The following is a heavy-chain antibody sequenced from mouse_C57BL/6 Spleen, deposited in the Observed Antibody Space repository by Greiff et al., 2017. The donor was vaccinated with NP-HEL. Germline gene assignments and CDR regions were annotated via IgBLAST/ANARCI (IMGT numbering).Heavy chain of an antibody. D-gene: IGHD1-1*01. V-gene: IGHV1-26*01. J-gene: IGHJ2*01. Sequence: EVQLQQSGPELVKPGASVKISCKASGYTFTDYYMNWVKQSHGKSLEWIGDINPNNGGTSYNQKFKGKATLTVDKSSSTAYMELRSLTSEDSAVYYCATDGSSYGEDYWGQGTTLTVSS. CDR3: ATDGSSYGEDY. CDR1: GYTFTDYY. CDR2: INPNNGGT.